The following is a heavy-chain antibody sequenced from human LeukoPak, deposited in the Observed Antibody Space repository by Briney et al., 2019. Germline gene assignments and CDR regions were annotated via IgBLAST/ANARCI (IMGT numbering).Heavy chain of an antibody. J-gene: IGHJ5*01. V-gene: IGHV4-39*07. CDR2: IFYSGSN. Sequence: SETLSLTCTVSGDSIGSSSYYWGWIRQTPETGLGWIASIFYSGSNYYTPSLKSRVTMSLDTSKNQFSLRLTSVTAADTAVYYCARQVAIVEPTDPNWFDSWGQGTLVTVSS. CDR3: ARQVAIVEPTDPNWFDS. D-gene: IGHD1-26*01. CDR1: GDSIGSSSYY.